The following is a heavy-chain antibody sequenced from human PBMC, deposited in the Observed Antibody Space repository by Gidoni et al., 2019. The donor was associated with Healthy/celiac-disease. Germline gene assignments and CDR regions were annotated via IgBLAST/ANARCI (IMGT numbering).Heavy chain of an antibody. CDR3: ARRPREAMGRGSDAFDI. D-gene: IGHD3-10*01. V-gene: IGHV5-51*01. Sequence: EVQLVQSGAEVKKPGESLKISCKGSGYSFPSSWIGRVRQMPGKGLEWMGIIYLGDSDTRYSPSFQGKVTISADKSISTAYLQWSSLKASDTAMYYCARRPREAMGRGSDAFDIWGQGTMVTVSS. CDR1: GYSFPSSW. J-gene: IGHJ3*02. CDR2: IYLGDSDT.